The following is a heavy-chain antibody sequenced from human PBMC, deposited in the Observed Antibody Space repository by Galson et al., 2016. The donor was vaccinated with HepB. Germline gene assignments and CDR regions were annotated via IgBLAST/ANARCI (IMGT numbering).Heavy chain of an antibody. CDR1: GFTLNGYW. J-gene: IGHJ3*02. CDR2: INRDGSKK. D-gene: IGHD3-10*01. V-gene: IGHV3-7*01. CDR3: VTDSSPSRGSGIYYDAFDI. Sequence: SLRLSCAASGFTLNGYWMTWVRQGPERGLEWVANINRDGSKKNYVDSVKGLFTISRDNARNSLYLQMNSLRAEDTAVYYCVTDSSPSRGSGIYYDAFDIWGQGTVVAVSS.